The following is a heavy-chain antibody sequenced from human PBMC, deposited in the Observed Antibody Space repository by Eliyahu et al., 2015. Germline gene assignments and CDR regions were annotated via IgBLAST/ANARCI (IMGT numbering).Heavy chain of an antibody. CDR2: IENNGGRT. V-gene: IGHV3-74*01. CDR3: ARDRPHSWFDP. D-gene: IGHD6-6*01. Sequence: EVQLVESGGALAQPGGSLRLSCTASGFSISDYXIHWVRQVPGKGLVWVSYIENNGGRTHYADFVRGRFTVSRDDAKNTVYLDMNNLRAEDAARYHCARDRPHSWFDPWGHGTVVTVSS. CDR1: GFSISDYX. J-gene: IGHJ5*02.